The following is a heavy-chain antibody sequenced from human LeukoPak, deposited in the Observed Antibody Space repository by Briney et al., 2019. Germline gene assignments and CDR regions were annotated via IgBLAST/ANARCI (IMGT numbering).Heavy chain of an antibody. J-gene: IGHJ6*03. V-gene: IGHV4-4*07. CDR1: DGSISGYY. CDR3: ARDRRSATVRNYFYYYMDV. D-gene: IGHD4-11*01. CDR2: IDASGSS. Sequence: SETLSLTCTLPDGSISGYYWSWVRQPAGKGLEWIGRIDASGSSNYNPSLRSRVSLSIDTSRDQFSLTLTSVTTADTALYFCARDRRSATVRNYFYYYMDVWGKGTTVTVSS.